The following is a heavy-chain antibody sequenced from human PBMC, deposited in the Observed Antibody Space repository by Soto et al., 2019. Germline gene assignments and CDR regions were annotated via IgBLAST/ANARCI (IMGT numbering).Heavy chain of an antibody. Sequence: SETLSLTCTVSGDSISSYYGSWIRPPPGKGLEWIGYIYYSGSTNYNPSLKSRVTISVDTSKNQFSLKLSSVTAADTAVYYCARGNRWLDSDYWGQGTLVTVSS. CDR1: GDSISSYY. CDR2: IYYSGST. CDR3: ARGNRWLDSDY. V-gene: IGHV4-59*01. J-gene: IGHJ4*02. D-gene: IGHD6-19*01.